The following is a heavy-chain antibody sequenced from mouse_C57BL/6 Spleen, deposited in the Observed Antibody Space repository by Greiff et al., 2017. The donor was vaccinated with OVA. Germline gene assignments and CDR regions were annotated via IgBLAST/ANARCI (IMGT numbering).Heavy chain of an antibody. CDR1: GYTFTDYY. V-gene: IGHV1-26*01. CDR2: INPNNGGT. J-gene: IGHJ2*01. CDR3: ARRIFANSYYLDY. Sequence: EVQLQQSGPELVKPGASVKISCKASGYTFTDYYMNWVKQSHGKSLEWIGDINPNNGGTSYNQKFKGKATLTVDKSSSTAYMELRSLTSEDSAVYDCARRIFANSYYLDYWGQGTTLTVSS. D-gene: IGHD4-1*01.